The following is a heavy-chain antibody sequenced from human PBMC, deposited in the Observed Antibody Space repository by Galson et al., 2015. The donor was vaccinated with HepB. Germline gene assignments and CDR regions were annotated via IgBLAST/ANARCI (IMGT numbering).Heavy chain of an antibody. V-gene: IGHV3-49*03. CDR1: GFTFGDYA. CDR3: TRAGGTSSGWPAPSGYYFDY. CDR2: IRSKAYGGTT. D-gene: IGHD6-19*01. Sequence: SLRLSCAASGFTFGDYAMSWFRQAPGKGLEWVGFIRSKAYGGTTEYAASVKGRFTISRDDSKSIAYLQMNSLKTEDTAVYYCTRAGGTSSGWPAPSGYYFDYWGQGTLVTVSS. J-gene: IGHJ4*02.